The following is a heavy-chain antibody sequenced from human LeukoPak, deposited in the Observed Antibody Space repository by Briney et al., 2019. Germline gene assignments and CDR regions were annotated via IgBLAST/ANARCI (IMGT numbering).Heavy chain of an antibody. CDR2: ISSSSSYI. Sequence: GGSLRLSCAASGFTFSSYSMNWVRQAPGKGLEWGSSISSSSSYIYYADSVKGRFTISRDNAKNSMYLQMNSLRAEDTAVYYCARDLVIYDSSGYYYFDYWGQGTLVTVSS. J-gene: IGHJ4*02. CDR3: ARDLVIYDSSGYYYFDY. D-gene: IGHD3-22*01. V-gene: IGHV3-21*01. CDR1: GFTFSSYS.